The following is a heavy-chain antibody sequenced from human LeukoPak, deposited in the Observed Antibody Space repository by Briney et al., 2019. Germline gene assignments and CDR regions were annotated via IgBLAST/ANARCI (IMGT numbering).Heavy chain of an antibody. J-gene: IGHJ4*02. Sequence: GGSLTLSCVASGFMFNSYAMSWVRQAPGRELEGVSAISGSGGSTFYADSVKGRFTISRDNSKNTLYPQMNSLRVEDSAVYYCVKGTTATYYFDYWGQGTLVTVSS. CDR1: GFMFNSYA. CDR2: ISGSGGST. D-gene: IGHD1-1*01. V-gene: IGHV3-23*01. CDR3: VKGTTATYYFDY.